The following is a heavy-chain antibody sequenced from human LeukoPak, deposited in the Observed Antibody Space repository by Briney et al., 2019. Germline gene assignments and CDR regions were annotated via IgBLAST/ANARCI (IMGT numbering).Heavy chain of an antibody. D-gene: IGHD6-13*01. CDR3: VRDLHSSTWYRDWFDP. CDR1: GFTFSSYS. V-gene: IGHV3-48*01. CDR2: ISSNNSTI. J-gene: IGHJ5*02. Sequence: PGGSLRLSCAASGFTFSSYSMNWVRQAPGKGLEWVSYISSNNSTIYYADSVKGRFTISRDNAKDSLYLQMNSLRAEDTAVHYCVRDLHSSTWYRDWFDPWGQGTLVTVSS.